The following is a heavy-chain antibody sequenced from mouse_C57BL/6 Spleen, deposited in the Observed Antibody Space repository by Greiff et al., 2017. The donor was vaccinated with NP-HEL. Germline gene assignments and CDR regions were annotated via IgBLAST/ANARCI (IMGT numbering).Heavy chain of an antibody. CDR3: ARGAVGYAMDY. J-gene: IGHJ4*01. Sequence: QVQLKQSGAELVKPGASVKISCKASGYAFSSYWMNWVKQRPGKGLEWIGQIYPGDGDTNYNGKFKGKATLTADKSSSTAYMQLSSLTSEDSAVYFCARGAVGYAMDYWGQGTSVTVSS. CDR1: GYAFSSYW. D-gene: IGHD1-1*01. CDR2: IYPGDGDT. V-gene: IGHV1-80*01.